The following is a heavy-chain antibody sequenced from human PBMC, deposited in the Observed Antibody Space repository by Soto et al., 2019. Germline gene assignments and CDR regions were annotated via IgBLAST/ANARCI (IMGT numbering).Heavy chain of an antibody. D-gene: IGHD6-6*01. V-gene: IGHV1-3*01. J-gene: IGHJ6*02. CDR2: INAGNGNT. CDR3: ARDQVAARPRYYGMDV. Sequence: QVQLVQSGAEVKKPGASVQVSCKASGYTFTRYAMHWVRQAPGQRLEWMGWINAGNGNTKYSQKFQGRVTITRDTSASTAYMELSSLRSEDTAVYYCARDQVAARPRYYGMDVWGQGTTVTVSS. CDR1: GYTFTRYA.